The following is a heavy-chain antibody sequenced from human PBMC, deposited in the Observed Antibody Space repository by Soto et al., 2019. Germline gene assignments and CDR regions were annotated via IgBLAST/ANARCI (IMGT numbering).Heavy chain of an antibody. V-gene: IGHV3-23*01. Sequence: GGSLRLSCAASGFPFNSYGMNWVRQAPGKGLQWVSVISGSGGNINYADSVKGRFTISRDNSKNTVYLQMNSLRAEDTAVYYCAKGTLMRAVSGHFDSWGQGTLVTVSS. J-gene: IGHJ4*02. CDR3: AKGTLMRAVSGHFDS. CDR1: GFPFNSYG. D-gene: IGHD6-19*01. CDR2: ISGSGGNI.